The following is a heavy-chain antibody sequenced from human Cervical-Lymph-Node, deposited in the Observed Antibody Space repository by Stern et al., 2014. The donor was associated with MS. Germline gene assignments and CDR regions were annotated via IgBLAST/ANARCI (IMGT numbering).Heavy chain of an antibody. D-gene: IGHD1-26*01. CDR3: AKGGSGSYLD. Sequence: VQLGESGGGVVQPGRSLRLSCAASGFVFRRYALHWVRQAPGKGLEWVALIAYDGRDKYYTDAVKGRFTVSRDNSNNTVDLKMNSLRLEDTAVYYCAKGGSGSYLDWGQGSLVTVSS. CDR1: GFVFRRYA. J-gene: IGHJ4*02. CDR2: IAYDGRDK. V-gene: IGHV3-30*04.